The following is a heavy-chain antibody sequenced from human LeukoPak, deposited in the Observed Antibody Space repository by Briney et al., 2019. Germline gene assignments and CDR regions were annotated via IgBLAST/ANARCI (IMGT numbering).Heavy chain of an antibody. Sequence: GGSLRLSCAASGFIFTDYSINWVRQAPGKGLEWISYIDKTSSSIYFADSVKGRFTISRDNAKNSLYLQMNSLTAEDTAVYYCARDSAYHGHDYWGQGTLVTVSS. CDR3: ARDSAYHGHDY. D-gene: IGHD2-2*01. V-gene: IGHV3-48*01. J-gene: IGHJ4*02. CDR1: GFIFTDYS. CDR2: IDKTSSSI.